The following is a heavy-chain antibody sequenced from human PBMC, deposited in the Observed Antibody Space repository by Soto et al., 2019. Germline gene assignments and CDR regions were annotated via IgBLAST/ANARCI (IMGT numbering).Heavy chain of an antibody. D-gene: IGHD1-7*01. V-gene: IGHV3-74*01. J-gene: IGHJ6*02. Sequence: EVQLVESGGGLVQPGGSLRLSCAASGFTFSTYWMHWVRQPPGKGLVWVSRINNDGSNTAYADSVKGRFTISRDNAQSTLYLQMNSLRAEDTAVYDCARDPLIGTTDYGLDVWGQGTTVSVSS. CDR1: GFTFSTYW. CDR3: ARDPLIGTTDYGLDV. CDR2: INNDGSNT.